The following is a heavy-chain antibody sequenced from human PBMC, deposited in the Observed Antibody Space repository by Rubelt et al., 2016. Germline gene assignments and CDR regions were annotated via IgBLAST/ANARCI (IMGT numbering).Heavy chain of an antibody. CDR2: VHSSGSS. Sequence: QMQLEESGPGLVKPSETLSLTCTVSGDSISSYYWSWIRQPPGRGLEWIGYVHSSGSSTYNPSLKSRVTISVDTSKNHFSLKLTSVTAADAAVYYCGRSPPSSSSDPDYWGQGTLVTVSS. V-gene: IGHV4-59*01. CDR1: GDSISSYY. J-gene: IGHJ4*02. D-gene: IGHD6-6*01. CDR3: GRSPPSSSSDPDY.